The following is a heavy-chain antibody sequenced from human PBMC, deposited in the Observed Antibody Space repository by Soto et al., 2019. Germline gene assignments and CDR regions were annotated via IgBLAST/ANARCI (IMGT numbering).Heavy chain of an antibody. CDR3: TTASQWLPPYS. CDR2: IKSRADGGTT. Sequence: PVGSLRLSGAASGFAFTNAWMTWVRQTPGKGLEWVDRIKSRADGGTTDYAASVKDRFIISRDDSNDALYLHMNRLKTDDTAVYYCTTASQWLPPYSWGQGALVTVSS. V-gene: IGHV3-15*01. J-gene: IGHJ4*02. D-gene: IGHD6-19*01. CDR1: GFAFTNAW.